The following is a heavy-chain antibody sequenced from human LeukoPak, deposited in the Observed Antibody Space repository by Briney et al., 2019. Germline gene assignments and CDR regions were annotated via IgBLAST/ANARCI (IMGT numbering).Heavy chain of an antibody. Sequence: GGSLRLSCPASGFTFIDYDMHWVRQVIGKGLEWVSAIGIRGDTHYSGSVKGRFTISRENAESSLYLQMNSLRAEDTAVYYCARGGIQVSGIDEFDYWGQGTLVTVSS. V-gene: IGHV3-13*01. J-gene: IGHJ4*02. D-gene: IGHD6-19*01. CDR1: GFTFIDYD. CDR2: IGIRGDT. CDR3: ARGGIQVSGIDEFDY.